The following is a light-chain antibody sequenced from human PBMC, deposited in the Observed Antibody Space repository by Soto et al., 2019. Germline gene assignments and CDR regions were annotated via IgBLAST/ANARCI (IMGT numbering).Light chain of an antibody. CDR2: SDI. V-gene: IGLV1-44*01. CDR1: TSGIANKP. J-gene: IGLJ2*01. Sequence: QAVVTQPPSASGTPGQRVTISCSDSTSGIANKPVNWYQKLPGTAPKVVIFSDIQRPSGVPDRFSGSKSGASASLVISGLQSEDEAEYFCASWHDSLNGVVFGGGTKLTVL. CDR3: ASWHDSLNGVV.